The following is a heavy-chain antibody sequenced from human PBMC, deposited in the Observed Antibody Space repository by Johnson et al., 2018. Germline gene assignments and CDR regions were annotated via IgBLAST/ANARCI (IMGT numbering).Heavy chain of an antibody. CDR2: ISWNSGSI. CDR1: GFTFDDYA. D-gene: IGHD1-26*01. CDR3: VKDVGVGARDYYYYMDV. V-gene: IGHV3-9*01. Sequence: EVQLVESGGGLVQAGRSLRLSCAASGFTFDDYAMHWVRQAPGKGLEWASGISWNSGSIGYGDSVKGRCTISRDNAKNSLYLQMNSLRSEDTALYYCVKDVGVGARDYYYYMDVWGKGTTVTVSS. J-gene: IGHJ6*03.